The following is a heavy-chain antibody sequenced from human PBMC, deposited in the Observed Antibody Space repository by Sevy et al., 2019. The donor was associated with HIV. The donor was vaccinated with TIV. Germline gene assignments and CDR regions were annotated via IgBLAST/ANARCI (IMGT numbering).Heavy chain of an antibody. CDR2: ISYDGSNK. Sequence: GGSLRLSCAASGFTFSSYGMHWVRQAPGKGLEWVAVISYDGSNKYYADSVKGRFTISRDNSKNTLYLQMNSLRAEDTAVYYCAKDQRDYFASGGMDVWGQGTTATVSS. D-gene: IGHD4-17*01. CDR1: GFTFSSYG. CDR3: AKDQRDYFASGGMDV. J-gene: IGHJ6*02. V-gene: IGHV3-30*18.